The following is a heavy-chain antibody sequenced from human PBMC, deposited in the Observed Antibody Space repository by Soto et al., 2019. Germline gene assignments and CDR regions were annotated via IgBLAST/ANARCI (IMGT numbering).Heavy chain of an antibody. CDR2: IYSSGST. CDR3: AREGYSSRWNPIDY. J-gene: IGHJ4*02. V-gene: IGHV4-59*01. CDR1: GGSISFYY. Sequence: QVQLQESGPGLVKPSETLSLTCTVSGGSISFYYWSWIRPPPGKGLEWIAYIYSSGSTKYNPALKSRVTISVDTSKNQLSLKLSSVTAADTAVYYCAREGYSSRWNPIDYWGQGTQVTVSS. D-gene: IGHD6-13*01.